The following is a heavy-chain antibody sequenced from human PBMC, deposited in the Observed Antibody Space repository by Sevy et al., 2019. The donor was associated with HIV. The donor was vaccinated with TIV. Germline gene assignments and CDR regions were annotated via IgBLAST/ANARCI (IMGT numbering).Heavy chain of an antibody. Sequence: GGYLRLYCAASGFNFDNYGMHWVRQTPGKGLECVAVMWSDGSNIFYADSVEGRFTISRDNSKKMLYLQMNSLRAEDTAVYYCARNAALDSWGQGTLVTVSS. J-gene: IGHJ4*02. CDR3: ARNAALDS. D-gene: IGHD6-13*01. CDR1: GFNFDNYG. V-gene: IGHV3-33*08. CDR2: MWSDGSNI.